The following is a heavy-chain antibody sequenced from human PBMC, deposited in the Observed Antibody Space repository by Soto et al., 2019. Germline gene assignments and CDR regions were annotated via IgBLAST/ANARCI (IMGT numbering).Heavy chain of an antibody. CDR1: GYTFTSYG. J-gene: IGHJ4*02. CDR3: ARDCSGGSCYSGGPPIDY. Sequence: ASVKVSCKASGYTFTSYGISWVRQAPGQGLEWMGWINGYNGNTNYAQKVQGRVTMTTDTSTSTVYMELNSLRAEDTAVYYCARDCSGGSCYSGGPPIDYWGQGTLVTVSS. V-gene: IGHV1-18*01. D-gene: IGHD2-15*01. CDR2: INGYNGNT.